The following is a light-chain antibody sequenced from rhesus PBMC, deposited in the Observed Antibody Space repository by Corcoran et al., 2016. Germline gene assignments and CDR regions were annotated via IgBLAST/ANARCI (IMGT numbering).Light chain of an antibody. CDR3: QHGYGTPFT. J-gene: IGKJ3*01. V-gene: IGKV1-74*01. CDR2: KAS. CDR1: ENVNNY. Sequence: DIQMTQSPSSLSASVGDRVTITCRASENVNNYLNWYQQKPGKAPKLQDYKASTLQSGVPSRFSGSGSGTDYTFTISSLQPEDVATYYCQHGYGTPFTFGPGTKLDIK.